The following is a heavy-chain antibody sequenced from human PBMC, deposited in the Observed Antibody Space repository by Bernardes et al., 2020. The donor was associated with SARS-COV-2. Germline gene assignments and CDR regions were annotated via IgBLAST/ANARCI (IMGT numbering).Heavy chain of an antibody. CDR3: SRDGNKYWFDV. CDR2: INPDTGAT. J-gene: IGHJ5*02. CDR1: GYNFINYY. Sequence: ASVKVSCKASGYNFINYYINWVRQAPGQGLEWMGWINPDTGATNFARNFRDRVTLTSDNSITTAYMELSGLRSDDTAIYYCSRDGNKYWFDVWGQGTLVTV. V-gene: IGHV1-2*02.